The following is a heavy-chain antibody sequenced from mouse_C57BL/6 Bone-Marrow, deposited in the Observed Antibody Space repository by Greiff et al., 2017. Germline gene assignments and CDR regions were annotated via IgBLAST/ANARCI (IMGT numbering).Heavy chain of an antibody. J-gene: IGHJ1*03. CDR1: GYTFTSYW. Sequence: QVHVKQPGAELVKPGASVKLSCKASGYTFTSYWMHWVKQRPGQGLEWIGMIHPNSGSTNYNEKFKSKATLTVDKSSSTAYMQLSSLTSEDSAVXYCARRGYYLYWYFDVWGTGTTVTVSS. CDR2: IHPNSGST. CDR3: ARRGYYLYWYFDV. V-gene: IGHV1-64*01. D-gene: IGHD2-3*01.